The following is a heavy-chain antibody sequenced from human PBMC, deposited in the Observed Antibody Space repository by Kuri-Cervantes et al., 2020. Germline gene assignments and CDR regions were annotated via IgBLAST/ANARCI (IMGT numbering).Heavy chain of an antibody. CDR2: IYSSGST. CDR3: ARFPYYYMDV. CDR1: GYSISSGYY. Sequence: SETLSLTCTVSGYSISSGYYWSWIRQPPGKGLEWIGYIYSSGSTNYNPSLKSRVTISLDTSKNQFSLKLSSVTAADTAVYYCARFPYYYMDVWGKGTTVTVSS. J-gene: IGHJ6*03. V-gene: IGHV4-61*01.